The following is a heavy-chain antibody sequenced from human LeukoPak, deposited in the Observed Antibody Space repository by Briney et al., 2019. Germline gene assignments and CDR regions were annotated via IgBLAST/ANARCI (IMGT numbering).Heavy chain of an antibody. CDR2: IRYDGGNK. Sequence: GGSLRLSCAASGFTFSSYGMHWVRQAPGKGLEGVAFIRYDGGNKYHADSVKGRFTISRDNSKKTLSLQMNSLRAEDTAVYYCARGLLAAAGIPFNYWGQGTLVTVSS. D-gene: IGHD6-13*01. CDR3: ARGLLAAAGIPFNY. J-gene: IGHJ4*02. CDR1: GFTFSSYG. V-gene: IGHV3-30*02.